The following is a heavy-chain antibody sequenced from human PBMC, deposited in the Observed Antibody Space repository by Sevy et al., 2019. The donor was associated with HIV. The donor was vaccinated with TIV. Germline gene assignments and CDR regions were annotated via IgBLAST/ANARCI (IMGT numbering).Heavy chain of an antibody. Sequence: GGSLRLSCAASGFTFTSYGIHWVRQAPGKGLECVAKISFDEKYKYYAESVKGRFTISRDISKNTVFLEMNSLRPEDTGVYYCARDLEFYGYREYGPAFNPDYWGRGTLVTVSS. V-gene: IGHV3-33*01. CDR2: ISFDEKYK. J-gene: IGHJ4*02. CDR3: ARDLEFYGYREYGPAFNPDY. CDR1: GFTFTSYG. D-gene: IGHD5-12*01.